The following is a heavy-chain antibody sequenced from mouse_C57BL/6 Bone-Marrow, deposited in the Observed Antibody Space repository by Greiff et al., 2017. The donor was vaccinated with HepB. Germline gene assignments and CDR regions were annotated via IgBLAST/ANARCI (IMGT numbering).Heavy chain of an antibody. V-gene: IGHV1-54*01. CDR2: INPGSGGT. CDR3: AMIYYGYGRYFDY. J-gene: IGHJ2*01. CDR1: GYAFTNYL. D-gene: IGHD2-2*01. Sequence: VKLQQSGAELVRPGTSVKVSCKASGYAFTNYLIEWVKQRPGQGLEWIGVINPGSGGTNYNEKFKGKATLTADKSSSTAYMQLSSLTSEDSAVYFCAMIYYGYGRYFDYWGQGTTLTVSS.